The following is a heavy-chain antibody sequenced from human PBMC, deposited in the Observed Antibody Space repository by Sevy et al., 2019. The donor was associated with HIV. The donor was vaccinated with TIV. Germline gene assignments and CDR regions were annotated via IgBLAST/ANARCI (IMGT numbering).Heavy chain of an antibody. D-gene: IGHD1-26*01. CDR2: VSYDGGTK. J-gene: IGHJ3*01. V-gene: IGHV3-30*18. CDR1: GFTFSNYG. Sequence: GESLKISCAASGFTFSNYGMHWVRQAPGKGLEWVAVVSYDGGTKYYADFVKGRFTISRDNSKNTVYLQMNTLRTEDTAVFYCAKGSKATDSAFDLWGQGTMVTVSS. CDR3: AKGSKATDSAFDL.